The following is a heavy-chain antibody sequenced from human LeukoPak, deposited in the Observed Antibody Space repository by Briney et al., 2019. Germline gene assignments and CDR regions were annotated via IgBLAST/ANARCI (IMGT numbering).Heavy chain of an antibody. D-gene: IGHD4-17*01. Sequence: ASVKVSCKVSGYTLAQLSMHWVRQAPGKGLEWVGEFDPEDGETIYAQKFQGRVTMTGDTSTVTAYLELSSLTTEDTAVYYFSASPFTVTTNFDYWGQGTLVSVSS. CDR2: FDPEDGET. CDR1: GYTLAQLS. V-gene: IGHV1-24*01. CDR3: SASPFTVTTNFDY. J-gene: IGHJ4*02.